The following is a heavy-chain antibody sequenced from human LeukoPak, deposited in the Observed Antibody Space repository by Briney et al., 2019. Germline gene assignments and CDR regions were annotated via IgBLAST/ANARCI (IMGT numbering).Heavy chain of an antibody. CDR3: AKRVIGYCFDY. CDR2: ISASGGGT. V-gene: IGHV3-23*01. Sequence: PGGSLRLSCAASGFTFSDYAMSWVRQAPGKGLEWVSGISASGGGTYYADSVKGRFTISRDNSKNTLYLQMNSLRAEDTALYYCAKRVIGYCFDYWGQGTLVTVSS. J-gene: IGHJ4*02. D-gene: IGHD2-15*01. CDR1: GFTFSDYA.